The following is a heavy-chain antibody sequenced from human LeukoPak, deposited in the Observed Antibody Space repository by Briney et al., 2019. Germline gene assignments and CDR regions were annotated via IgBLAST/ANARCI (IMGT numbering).Heavy chain of an antibody. CDR1: GGSISSFY. Sequence: PSETLSLTCTVSGGSISSFYWSWIRQPPGKGLEWIGYIYYSGSTNYNPSLKSRVTISVDTSKNQFSLKLSSVTAADTAVYYCARTGSSGYYYITIWGQGTLVTVSS. J-gene: IGHJ4*02. D-gene: IGHD3-22*01. CDR2: IYYSGST. V-gene: IGHV4-59*12. CDR3: ARTGSSGYYYITI.